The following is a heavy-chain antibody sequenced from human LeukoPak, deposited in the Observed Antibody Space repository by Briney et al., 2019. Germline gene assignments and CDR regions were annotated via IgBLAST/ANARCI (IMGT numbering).Heavy chain of an antibody. CDR2: MSPTSGNT. D-gene: IGHD7-27*01. CDR1: RYTFSSSD. V-gene: IGHV1-8*01. CDR3: VGGAPNWGFDF. Sequence: GASVTVSCTASRYTFSSSDINWVRQAAGQGFEWMGWMSPTSGNTGYAQNFQGRVTMTRDTSISTAYMELTSLRSEDTAVYYCVGGAPNWGFDFWGQGTLVIVSS. J-gene: IGHJ4*02.